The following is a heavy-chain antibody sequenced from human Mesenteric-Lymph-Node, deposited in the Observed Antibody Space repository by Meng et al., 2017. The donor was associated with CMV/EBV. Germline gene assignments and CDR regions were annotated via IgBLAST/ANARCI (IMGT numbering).Heavy chain of an antibody. V-gene: IGHV1-18*01. CDR2: ISAYNGNT. Sequence: SGYTCTNYGISWVRQAPGQGLEWMGWISAYNGNTNYAQKLQGRVTMTTDTSTSTAYMELRSLRSDDTAVYYCARVRSSGWSLDRLDYWGQGTLVTVSS. D-gene: IGHD6-19*01. CDR3: ARVRSSGWSLDRLDY. CDR1: GYTCTNYG. J-gene: IGHJ4*02.